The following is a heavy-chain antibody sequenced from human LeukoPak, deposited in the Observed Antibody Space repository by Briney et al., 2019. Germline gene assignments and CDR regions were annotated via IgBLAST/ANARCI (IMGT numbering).Heavy chain of an antibody. D-gene: IGHD4-17*01. J-gene: IGHJ4*02. CDR3: ARTMTTGTTHGELDF. V-gene: IGHV1-18*01. Sequence: ASVKVSCKASGYTFINYVLTWVRQAPGQGLVWMGRISTYTGNSNYAQKFQDRVTMTADTSTSTAYMELRNLTSDDTAVYYCARTMTTGTTHGELDFWGQGTLVTVSS. CDR2: ISTYTGNS. CDR1: GYTFINYV.